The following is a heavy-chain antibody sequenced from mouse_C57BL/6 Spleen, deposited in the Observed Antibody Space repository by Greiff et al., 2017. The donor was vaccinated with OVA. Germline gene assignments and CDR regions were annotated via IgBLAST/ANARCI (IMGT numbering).Heavy chain of an antibody. V-gene: IGHV1-72*01. Sequence: IQREQPGDDVVKPGSAMKLSCKASVSTFTIYSMHWVKQSPGRGLEWIGRIDPNSGGTKYNEKFKSKVTLTVDKPSSTASMQLSSLPSEESAIDYCARATSIVAKNAYWGQGTLVTVSA. CDR1: VSTFTIYS. J-gene: IGHJ3*01. CDR2: IDPNSGGT. CDR3: ARATSIVAKNAY. D-gene: IGHD1-1*01.